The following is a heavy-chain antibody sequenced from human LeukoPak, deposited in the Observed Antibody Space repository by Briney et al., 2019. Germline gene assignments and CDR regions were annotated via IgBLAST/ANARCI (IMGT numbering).Heavy chain of an antibody. CDR2: IKQDGSEK. Sequence: GGSLRLSCAASGFTFSSYWMSWVRQAPGKGLEWVANIKQDGSEKYYVDSVKGRFTISRDNAKNSLYLQMNSLRAEDTAVYYCASTPITMIVVVEYYFDYWGQGTLVTVSS. CDR1: GFTFSSYW. D-gene: IGHD3-22*01. CDR3: ASTPITMIVVVEYYFDY. V-gene: IGHV3-7*01. J-gene: IGHJ4*02.